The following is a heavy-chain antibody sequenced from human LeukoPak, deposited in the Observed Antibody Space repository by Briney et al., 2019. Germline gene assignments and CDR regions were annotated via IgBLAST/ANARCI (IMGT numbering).Heavy chain of an antibody. CDR2: IYYSGST. J-gene: IGHJ6*02. CDR1: GGSISSSSYH. CDR3: ARHPHCSSTCCYLTLMLSYYYYGMDV. V-gene: IGHV4-39*01. Sequence: SETLSLTCTVSGGSISSSSYHWGWIRQPPGKGLEWIGGIYYSGSTYYNPSLKSRVTISVDTSKNQFSLKLSSVTAADTAVYYCARHPHCSSTCCYLTLMLSYYYYGMDVWGQGTTVTVSS. D-gene: IGHD2-2*01.